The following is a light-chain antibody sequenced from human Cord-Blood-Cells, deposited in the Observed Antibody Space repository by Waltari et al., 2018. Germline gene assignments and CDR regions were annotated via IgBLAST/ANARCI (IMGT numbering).Light chain of an antibody. CDR3: QQGYSTPLT. CDR1: QSISSY. CDR2: AAS. V-gene: IGKV1-39*01. Sequence: DIQMTQSPSSLSASVGDRVTITCRASQSISSYLNWYQQKPGKAPKLLIYAASSLQSGVPSRFSSSGSGTDFTLTISSLQPEDFATYYCQQGYSTPLTFGGGTKVEIK. J-gene: IGKJ4*01.